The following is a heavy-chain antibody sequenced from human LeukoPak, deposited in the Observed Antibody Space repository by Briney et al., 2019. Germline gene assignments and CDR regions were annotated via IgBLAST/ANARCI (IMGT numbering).Heavy chain of an antibody. CDR3: VCHVVLSVGYHYGLGV. V-gene: IGHV3-7*02. D-gene: IGHD2-21*01. Sequence: PGGSLRLSCVASGFTFSDYWMSWVRQAPGKGLEWVSDIKEDGSEKYYVDSVKGRFTISRDNAKNSLYLQMNSLRVKDTAVYYCVCHVVLSVGYHYGLGVWGQGTTVTVSS. CDR2: IKEDGSEK. CDR1: GFTFSDYW. J-gene: IGHJ6*01.